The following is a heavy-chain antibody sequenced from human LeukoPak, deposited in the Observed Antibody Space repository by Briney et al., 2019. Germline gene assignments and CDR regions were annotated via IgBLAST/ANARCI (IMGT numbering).Heavy chain of an antibody. CDR2: IIPIFGTA. V-gene: IGHV1-69*13. Sequence: EASVKVSCKASGYTFTSYGISWVRQAPGQGLEWMGGIIPIFGTANYAQKFQGRVTITADESTSTAYMELSSLRSEDTAVYYCARLVSSSSWYGEPDYFDYWGQGTLVTVSS. CDR3: ARLVSSSSWYGEPDYFDY. CDR1: GYTFTSYG. D-gene: IGHD6-13*01. J-gene: IGHJ4*02.